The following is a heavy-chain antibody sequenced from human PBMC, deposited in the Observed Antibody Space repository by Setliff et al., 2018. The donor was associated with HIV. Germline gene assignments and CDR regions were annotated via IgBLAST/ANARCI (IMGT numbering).Heavy chain of an antibody. V-gene: IGHV4-31*03. CDR3: ARDLTSNSNCFEP. D-gene: IGHD4-4*01. Sequence: PSETLSLTCSVSGGSLISGGYYWSWIRQHPGKGLEWIGYVYYTGKTYYNPSLESRISMSVDTSKNQFSLKLTSVTAADTAIYYCARDLTSNSNCFEPWGRGTQVTVSS. CDR2: VYYTGKT. CDR1: GGSLISGGYY. J-gene: IGHJ5*02.